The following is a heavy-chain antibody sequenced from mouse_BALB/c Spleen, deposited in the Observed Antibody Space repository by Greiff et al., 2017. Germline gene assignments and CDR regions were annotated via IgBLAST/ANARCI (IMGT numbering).Heavy chain of an antibody. CDR2: ISNGGGST. Sequence: EVKLMESGGGLVQPGGSLKLSCAASGFTFSSYTMSWVRQTPEKRLEWVAYISNGGGSTYYPDTVKGRFTISRDNAKNTLYLQMSSLKSEDTAMYYCARHRGIYYGYDDYFDYWGQGTTLTVSS. CDR1: GFTFSSYT. V-gene: IGHV5-12-2*01. CDR3: ARHRGIYYGYDDYFDY. D-gene: IGHD2-2*01. J-gene: IGHJ2*01.